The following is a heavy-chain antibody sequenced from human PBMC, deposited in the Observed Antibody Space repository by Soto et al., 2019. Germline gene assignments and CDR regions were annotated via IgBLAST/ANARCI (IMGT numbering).Heavy chain of an antibody. CDR3: AKDKKDGPWSYTYYYFYYGMDV. Sequence: EVQLLESGGGLVQPGGSLRLSCVGSGFTFSNYAMSWVRQAPGKGLQWVSTISGSDGTTYYADSVKARLTIPRDNSNNTVELQRNSLRAEDTAVYYCAKDKKDGPWSYTYYYFYYGMDVWGQGTTVTVSS. V-gene: IGHV3-23*01. CDR2: ISGSDGTT. D-gene: IGHD3-10*01. CDR1: GFTFSNYA. J-gene: IGHJ6*02.